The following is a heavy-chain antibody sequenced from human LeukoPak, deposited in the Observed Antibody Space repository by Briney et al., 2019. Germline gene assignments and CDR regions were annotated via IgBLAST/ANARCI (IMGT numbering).Heavy chain of an antibody. CDR3: AREI. J-gene: IGHJ3*02. Sequence: GGSLRLSCAASGFTVSSNYMSWVRQAPGKGLEWISYISISGTTIYYADSVKGRFTISRDNAKNSVYLQMNSLSVEDTAVYYCAREIWGQGTMVTVSS. CDR2: ISISGTTI. CDR1: GFTVSSNY. V-gene: IGHV3-11*04.